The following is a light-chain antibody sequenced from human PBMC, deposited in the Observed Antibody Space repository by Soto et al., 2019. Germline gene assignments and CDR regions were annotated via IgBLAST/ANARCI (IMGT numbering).Light chain of an antibody. CDR2: AAS. Sequence: AIQMTQSPSSLSASVGDRVTITCRASQDIRNDLVWYQQKPGQAPKLLIFAASSLQSGVPSRFRGSGSGTDFTLTISSLQPEDFATYYCLQDYNFPRTFGQGTKVEIK. CDR3: LQDYNFPRT. J-gene: IGKJ1*01. CDR1: QDIRND. V-gene: IGKV1-6*01.